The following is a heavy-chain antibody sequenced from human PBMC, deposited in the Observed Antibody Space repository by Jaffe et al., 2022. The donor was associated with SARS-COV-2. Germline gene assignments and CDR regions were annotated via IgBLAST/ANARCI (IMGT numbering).Heavy chain of an antibody. Sequence: QLQLQESGPGLVKPSETLSLSCAVSGGSVNSNNYYWGWIRQPPGKGLEWIGSVYYRGSTYYSSSLKSRVTMSVDTSKNQFSLKLTSVTAADTAVYYCVRLSMSAAVPFHYWGQGTLVTVSS. CDR2: VYYRGST. V-gene: IGHV4-39*01. CDR3: VRLSMSAAVPFHY. CDR1: GGSVNSNNYY. J-gene: IGHJ4*02. D-gene: IGHD6-13*01.